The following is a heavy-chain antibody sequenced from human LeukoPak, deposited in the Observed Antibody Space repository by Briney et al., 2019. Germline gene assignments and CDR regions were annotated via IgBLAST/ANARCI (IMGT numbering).Heavy chain of an antibody. CDR2: IKQDGSEK. CDR3: ARGVGGADY. CDR1: GFTYSNYW. V-gene: IGHV3-7*01. D-gene: IGHD2-21*01. Sequence: GGSLRLSCIASGFTYSNYWMSWVRQAPGKGLEWVANIKQDGSEKYYVDSVKGRFTISRDNAKKSLYLQMNSLRAEDTAVYYCARGVGGADYWGQGTLVTVSS. J-gene: IGHJ4*02.